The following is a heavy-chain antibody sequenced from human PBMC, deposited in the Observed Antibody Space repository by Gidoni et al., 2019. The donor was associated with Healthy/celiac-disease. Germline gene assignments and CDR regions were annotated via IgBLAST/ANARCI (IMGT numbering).Heavy chain of an antibody. V-gene: IGHV3-23*01. D-gene: IGHD3-22*01. Sequence: EVQLLESGGGVVQPGGSLRLSCAASGFTFSSYAMSWVRKAPGKGLEWVSSISGSGGSTYYADSVKGRFTISRDNSKNTLYLQMNSLRAEDTAVYYCAKVLYYYDSSGYPDAFDIWGQGTMVTVSS. CDR1: GFTFSSYA. CDR2: ISGSGGST. J-gene: IGHJ3*02. CDR3: AKVLYYYDSSGYPDAFDI.